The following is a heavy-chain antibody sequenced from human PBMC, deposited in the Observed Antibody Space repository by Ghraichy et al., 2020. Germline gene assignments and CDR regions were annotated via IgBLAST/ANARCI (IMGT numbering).Heavy chain of an antibody. J-gene: IGHJ4*02. D-gene: IGHD5-18*01. CDR2: IYYSGST. V-gene: IGHV4-59*01. CDR3: ARGDSPYSYGKVFDY. Sequence: SETLSLTCTVSGGSISSYYWSWIRQPPGKGLEWIGYIYYSGSTNYNPSLKSRVTISVDTSKNQFSLKLSSVTAADTAVYYCARGDSPYSYGKVFDYWGQGTLVTVSS. CDR1: GGSISSYY.